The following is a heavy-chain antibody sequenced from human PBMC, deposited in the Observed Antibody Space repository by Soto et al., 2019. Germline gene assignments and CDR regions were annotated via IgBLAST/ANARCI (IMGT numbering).Heavy chain of an antibody. CDR2: IRSKANGGTA. V-gene: IGHV3-49*03. CDR3: TKASGYSYGYEDDY. D-gene: IGHD5-18*01. J-gene: IGHJ4*02. CDR1: GFSFGDNA. Sequence: PGGSLRLSCIASGFSFGDNAMSWFRQAPGKGLQWVGFIRSKANGGTAQYAASVKDRFTISRDDSKNTVYLQMSGLKTEDTAVYYCTKASGYSYGYEDDYWGQGT.